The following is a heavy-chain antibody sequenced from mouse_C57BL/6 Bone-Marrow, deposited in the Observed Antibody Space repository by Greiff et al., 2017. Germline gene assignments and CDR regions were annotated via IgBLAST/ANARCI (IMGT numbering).Heavy chain of an antibody. CDR3: AKNNCDVVIYYTMDY. J-gene: IGHJ4*01. V-gene: IGHV2-5-1*01. Sequence: VQGVESGPSLVQPSQSLSITCTVSGFSLTSYGVHWVRQSPGKGLEWLGVIWRGGSTDYNAAFMSRLSITKDNSKSQVFFKMNSLQADDTAIYYCAKNNCDVVIYYTMDYWGQGASVTVSS. CDR2: IWRGGST. CDR1: GFSLTSYG.